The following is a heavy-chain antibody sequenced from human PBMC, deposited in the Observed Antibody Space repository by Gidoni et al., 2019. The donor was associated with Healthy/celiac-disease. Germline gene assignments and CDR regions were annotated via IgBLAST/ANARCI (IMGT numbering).Heavy chain of an antibody. Sequence: QVQLVESGGGVVQPGRSLRLSCAASGFTFSSYGMHWVRQAPGKGLEWVAVISYDGSNKYYADSVKGRFTISRDNSKNTLYLQMNSLRAEDTAVYYCAKIPTANSSGLYDYWGQGTLVTVSS. D-gene: IGHD6-19*01. CDR2: ISYDGSNK. CDR3: AKIPTANSSGLYDY. J-gene: IGHJ4*02. CDR1: GFTFSSYG. V-gene: IGHV3-30*18.